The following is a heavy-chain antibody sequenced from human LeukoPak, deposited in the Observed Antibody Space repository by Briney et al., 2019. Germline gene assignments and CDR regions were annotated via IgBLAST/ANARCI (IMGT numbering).Heavy chain of an antibody. J-gene: IGHJ5*02. CDR1: GFTFNSFSSYA. V-gene: IGHV3-23*01. Sequence: PGGSLRLSCAASGFTFNSFSSYAMSWVRQAPGKGLEWVSAIRGRGGSTFYADSVKGRFTISRDNSKNTLYLQMNSLRVEDTAIYYCAKGQQVVHVDNWFDPWGQGTLVTVSS. CDR3: AKGQQVVHVDNWFDP. CDR2: IRGRGGST. D-gene: IGHD6-6*01.